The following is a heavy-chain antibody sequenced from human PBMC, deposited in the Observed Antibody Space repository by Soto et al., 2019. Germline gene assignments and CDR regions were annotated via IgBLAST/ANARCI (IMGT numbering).Heavy chain of an antibody. D-gene: IGHD1-26*01. Sequence: QVQLVESGGGVVHPGRSLSLSCAGSGFMFSNNGMHWVRRAPGKGLEWVAFISYDGSETFYADSVKGRFTISRDNSERTLFLHMRSLKKEDTAVYYCAFTSVADASFDYWGQGALVTVCS. CDR3: AFTSVADASFDY. CDR1: GFMFSNNG. J-gene: IGHJ4*02. CDR2: ISYDGSET. V-gene: IGHV3-30*03.